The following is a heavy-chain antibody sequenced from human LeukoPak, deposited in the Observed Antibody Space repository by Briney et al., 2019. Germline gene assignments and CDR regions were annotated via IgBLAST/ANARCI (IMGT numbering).Heavy chain of an antibody. D-gene: IGHD3-16*01. V-gene: IGHV3-66*01. CDR1: GFTVSRNY. Sequence: GGSLRLSCAASGFTVSRNYMSWVRQAPGKGLEWVSVIYSGGSTYYADSVKGRFTISRDNSKNTLYLQMNSLRAEDTAVYYCARGLMTPYYMDVWGKGTTGTVSS. CDR2: IYSGGST. J-gene: IGHJ6*03. CDR3: ARGLMTPYYMDV.